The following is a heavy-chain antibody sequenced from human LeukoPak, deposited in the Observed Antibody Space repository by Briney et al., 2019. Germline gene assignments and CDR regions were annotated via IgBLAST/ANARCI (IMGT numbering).Heavy chain of an antibody. CDR1: GFTFSSYA. V-gene: IGHV3-23*01. CDR2: ISGSGGST. Sequence: GGSLRLSCAASGFTFSSYAMSWVRQAPGKGLEWVSAISGSGGSTYYADSVKGRFTISRDNSKNTLYLQMNSLRAEDTAVYYCAREGIYDYVWGTSPFDYWGQGTLVTVSS. J-gene: IGHJ4*02. D-gene: IGHD3-16*01. CDR3: AREGIYDYVWGTSPFDY.